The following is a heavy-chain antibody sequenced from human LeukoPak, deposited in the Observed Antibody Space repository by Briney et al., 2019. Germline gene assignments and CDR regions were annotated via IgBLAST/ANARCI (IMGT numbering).Heavy chain of an antibody. Sequence: GGSLRLSCAASGFTVSSTYMSWVRQAPGKGLEWVSYISSSGSTIYYADSVKGRFTISRDKAKNSLYLQMNSLRAEDTAVYYCARDSAYYYDSSGFDAFDIWGQGTMVTVSS. CDR2: ISSSGSTI. J-gene: IGHJ3*02. CDR1: GFTVSSTY. V-gene: IGHV3-11*01. D-gene: IGHD3-22*01. CDR3: ARDSAYYYDSSGFDAFDI.